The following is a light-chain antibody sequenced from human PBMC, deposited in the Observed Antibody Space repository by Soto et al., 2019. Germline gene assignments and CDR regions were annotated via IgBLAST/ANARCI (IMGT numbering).Light chain of an antibody. J-gene: IGKJ5*01. CDR1: PSVTNF. CDR3: QQRNVWPPVT. Sequence: EIVLTQSPATLYLSPGERAILSCRASPSVTNFLAWYQQKPGQAPRLHIYGAFNRASGIPARFSGSGSGTDFTLTISSLEPEDSGVYYCQQRNVWPPVTFGQGTRLEIK. CDR2: GAF. V-gene: IGKV3-11*01.